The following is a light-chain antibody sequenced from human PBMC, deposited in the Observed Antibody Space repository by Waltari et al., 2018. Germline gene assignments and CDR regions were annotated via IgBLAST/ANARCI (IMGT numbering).Light chain of an antibody. CDR2: SNN. V-gene: IGLV1-44*01. CDR3: ATWDDSLSGPV. J-gene: IGLJ3*02. Sequence: QSVLTQPPSASGTPGHRVTISCSASSSNIGGSSVTWYQPLPGTAPKLLIYSNNQRPSGVPDRFSGSKSGTSASLVISGLQSEDEADYYCATWDDSLSGPVFGGGTKLTVL. CDR1: SSNIGGSS.